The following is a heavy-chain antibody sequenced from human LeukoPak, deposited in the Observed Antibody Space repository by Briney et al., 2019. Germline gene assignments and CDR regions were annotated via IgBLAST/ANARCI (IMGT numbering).Heavy chain of an antibody. CDR2: ISAYNGNT. Sequence: ASVKVSCKASGYTFTNYGINWVRQAPGQGLEWMGWISAYNGNTNYAQKLQGRVTMTTDTSASTAYMELRSLRSDDTAVYYCARDLDQYSGRFGGFGHDFWGQGTLVTVSS. V-gene: IGHV1-18*01. CDR3: ARDLDQYSGRFGGFGHDF. D-gene: IGHD1-26*01. CDR1: GYTFTNYG. J-gene: IGHJ4*02.